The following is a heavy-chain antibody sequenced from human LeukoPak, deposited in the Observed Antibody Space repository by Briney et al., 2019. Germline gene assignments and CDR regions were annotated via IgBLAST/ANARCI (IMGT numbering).Heavy chain of an antibody. CDR1: GGSFSGYY. D-gene: IGHD3-22*01. J-gene: IGHJ4*02. CDR3: ARVIDYYDSSGFDY. V-gene: IGHV4-34*01. CDR2: INHSGST. Sequence: SETLSLTCAVYGGSFSGYYWSWIRQPPGKGLEWIGEINHSGSTNYNPSLKSRVTISVDTSKNQLSLKLSSVTAADTAVYYCARVIDYYDSSGFDYWGQGTLVTVSS.